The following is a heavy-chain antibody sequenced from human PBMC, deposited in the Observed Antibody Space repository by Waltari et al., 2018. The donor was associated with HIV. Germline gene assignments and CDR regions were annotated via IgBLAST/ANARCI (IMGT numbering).Heavy chain of an antibody. Sequence: QVHLQESRPGLVRPSETLSLTCSVSRDSVTSGDRYWSWLRQPPGKGLEWIGDIFYNECTRPLNYNPSRESPVTISVATSRNHVSMNLTSVTAADASVYFCASGRILTSYRGSDYFYGLDVWGQGTSVAVSS. CDR3: ASGRILTSYRGSDYFYGLDV. J-gene: IGHJ6*02. D-gene: IGHD3-9*01. CDR2: IFYNECTRPL. V-gene: IGHV4-61*03. CDR1: RDSVTSGDRY.